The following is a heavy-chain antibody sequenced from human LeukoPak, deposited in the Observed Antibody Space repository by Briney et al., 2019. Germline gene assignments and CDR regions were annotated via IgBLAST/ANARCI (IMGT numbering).Heavy chain of an antibody. V-gene: IGHV3-30*01. CDR3: ARGSPVVPAATVFDP. CDR2: ISYEGSNK. Sequence: GGSLRLSCAASGFTFSSYAMHWVRQAPGKGLEWVAVISYEGSNKYYAYSVKGRFTISRDNSKNTLYLQMNSLRAEDKAVYYCARGSPVVPAATVFDPWGQGTLVTVSS. J-gene: IGHJ5*02. D-gene: IGHD2-2*01. CDR1: GFTFSSYA.